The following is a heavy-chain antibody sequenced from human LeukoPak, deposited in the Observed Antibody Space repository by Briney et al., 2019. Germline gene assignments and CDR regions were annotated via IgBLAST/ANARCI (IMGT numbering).Heavy chain of an antibody. D-gene: IGHD6-19*01. CDR2: ISSSGSTI. CDR3: ARVHVAGTADYFDY. CDR1: GFTFSSYE. Sequence: PGGSLRLSCAASGFTFSSYEMNWVRQAPGKGLEWVSYISSSGSTIYYADSVKGRFTISRDNAKNSLYLQMNSLRAGDTAVYYCARVHVAGTADYFDYWGQGTLVTVSS. J-gene: IGHJ4*02. V-gene: IGHV3-48*03.